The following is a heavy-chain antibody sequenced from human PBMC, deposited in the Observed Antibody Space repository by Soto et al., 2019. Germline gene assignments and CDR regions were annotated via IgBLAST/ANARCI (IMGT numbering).Heavy chain of an antibody. CDR3: ARAVNWGRFDY. CDR1: GYSISSGYY. Sequence: SETLSLTCAVSGYSISSGYYWGWIRQPPGKGLEWIGCIYHSGSTYYNPSLKSRVTISVDTSKNQFSLKLSSVTAADTAVYYCARAVNWGRFDYWGQGTLVTVPS. CDR2: IYHSGST. D-gene: IGHD7-27*01. J-gene: IGHJ4*02. V-gene: IGHV4-38-2*01.